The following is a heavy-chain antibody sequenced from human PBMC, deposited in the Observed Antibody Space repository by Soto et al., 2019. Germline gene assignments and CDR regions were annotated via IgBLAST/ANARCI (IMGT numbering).Heavy chain of an antibody. J-gene: IGHJ3*02. CDR1: GGSLSHHY. V-gene: IGHV4-34*01. CDR2: INDSGST. Sequence: QVQLQQWGAGLLKPSETLSLTCAVYGGSLSHHYWSWVRQPPGKGLEWIGEINDSGSTNYNPSLKSRVTIAVDTSKNQFSLRLNSVTAADTAMYYCARPLGAGAAAGRNAFEIWGQGTMVTVSS. CDR3: ARPLGAGAAAGRNAFEI. D-gene: IGHD6-13*01.